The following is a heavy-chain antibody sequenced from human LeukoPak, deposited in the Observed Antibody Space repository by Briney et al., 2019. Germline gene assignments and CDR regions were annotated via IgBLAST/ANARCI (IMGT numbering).Heavy chain of an antibody. CDR3: AREDDILTGDYRLDY. CDR2: IIPIFGTA. J-gene: IGHJ4*02. V-gene: IGHV1-69*05. CDR1: GGTFSSYA. Sequence: SVKVSCKASGGTFSSYAISWVRQAPGQGLEWRGGIIPIFGTANYAQKFQGRVTITTDESTSTAYMELSSLRSEDTAVYYCAREDDILTGDYRLDYWGQGTLVTVSS. D-gene: IGHD3-9*01.